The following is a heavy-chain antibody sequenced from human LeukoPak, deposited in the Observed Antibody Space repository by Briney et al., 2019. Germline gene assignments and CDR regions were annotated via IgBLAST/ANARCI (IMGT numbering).Heavy chain of an antibody. CDR3: TRTIPGEPPLGY. Sequence: ASVKVSCKASGYTFTDYFFHWVRQALGQGLEWMGWIDPNTGDTYYAPKFQGRVTMTRDTSIATLYMALISLRSDDTAVYYCTRTIPGEPPLGYWGQGTLVTVSS. CDR2: IDPNTGDT. V-gene: IGHV1-2*02. J-gene: IGHJ4*02. D-gene: IGHD3-16*01. CDR1: GYTFTDYF.